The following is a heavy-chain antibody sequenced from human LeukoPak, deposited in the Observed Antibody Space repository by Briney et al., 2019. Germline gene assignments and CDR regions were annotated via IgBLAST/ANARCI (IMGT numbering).Heavy chain of an antibody. CDR2: IYPGDSDT. CDR1: GYSFTSYW. Sequence: GESLKISCKGSGYSFTSYWIGWVRQMPGKGLEWMGIIYPGDSDTRYSPSFQGQVTISADKSISTAYLQWSSLKASDTAMYYCARRRLGQLTRGDFDYWGQGTLVTVSS. J-gene: IGHJ4*02. CDR3: ARRRLGQLTRGDFDY. D-gene: IGHD1/OR15-1a*01. V-gene: IGHV5-51*01.